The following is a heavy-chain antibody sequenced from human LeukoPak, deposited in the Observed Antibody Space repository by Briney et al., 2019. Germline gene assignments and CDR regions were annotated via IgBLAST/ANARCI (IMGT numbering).Heavy chain of an antibody. D-gene: IGHD7-27*01. CDR1: GFTFSSYA. V-gene: IGHV3-23*01. J-gene: IGHJ6*04. Sequence: QPGGSLRLSCAASGFTFSSYAMSWVRQAPGKGLEWVSAISGSGGSTYYADSVKGRFTISRDNSKNTLYLQMNSLRAEDTAVYYCASWAERYYYYSMDVWGKGTTVTVSP. CDR3: ASWAERYYYYSMDV. CDR2: ISGSGGST.